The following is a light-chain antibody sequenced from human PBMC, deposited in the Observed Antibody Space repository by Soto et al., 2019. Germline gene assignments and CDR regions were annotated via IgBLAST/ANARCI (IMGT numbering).Light chain of an antibody. CDR3: QQYDNLPPIT. CDR1: QSVSGSY. V-gene: IGKV3D-7*01. J-gene: IGKJ5*01. Sequence: IVLTQSPVTLSLSPWGRATLSCRASQSVSGSYLAWYQQKPGQAPRLLIYSVSTRAAGIPSRFSGSGSGTEFTLTIGSLQPDDFATYYCQQYDNLPPITFGQGTRLEI. CDR2: SVS.